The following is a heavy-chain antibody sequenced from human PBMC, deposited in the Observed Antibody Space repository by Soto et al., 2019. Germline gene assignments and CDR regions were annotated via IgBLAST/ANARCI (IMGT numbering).Heavy chain of an antibody. J-gene: IGHJ6*02. CDR1: GGSISSGGYY. CDR2: IYHSGST. Sequence: SETLSLTCTVSGGSISSGGYYWSWIRQHPGKGLEWIGEIYHSGSTNYNPSLKSRVTISVDKSKNQFSLKLSSVTAADTAVYYCANTAPPPHYYYGMDVWGQGTTVTVSS. V-gene: IGHV4-31*09. CDR3: ANTAPPPHYYYGMDV.